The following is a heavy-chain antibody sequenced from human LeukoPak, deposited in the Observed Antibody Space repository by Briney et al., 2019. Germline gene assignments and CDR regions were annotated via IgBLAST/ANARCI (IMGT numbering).Heavy chain of an antibody. CDR3: ARDRTTTGTTGGLDY. CDR1: GYTFTSYY. V-gene: IGHV1-46*01. J-gene: IGHJ4*02. Sequence: ASVKVSCKASGYTFTSYYMHWVRQAPGQGLEWMGIINPNGGSTSYAQKFQGRVTMTRDMSTSTVYMELSSLRSEDTAVYYCARDRTTTGTTGGLDYWGQGTLVTVSS. D-gene: IGHD1-1*01. CDR2: INPNGGST.